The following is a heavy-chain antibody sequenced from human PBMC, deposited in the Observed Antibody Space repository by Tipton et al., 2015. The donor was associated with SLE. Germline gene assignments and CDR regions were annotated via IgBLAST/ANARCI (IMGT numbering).Heavy chain of an antibody. Sequence: SLRLSCAASGFTFSSYAMSWVRQAPGKGLEWVSAISGSGGSTYYADSVKGRFTISRDNSKNTLYLQMNSLRAEDTAVYYCARGPWGARETYWGQGTLITVSS. CDR2: ISGSGGST. J-gene: IGHJ4*02. D-gene: IGHD1-26*01. CDR3: ARGPWGARETY. V-gene: IGHV3-23*01. CDR1: GFTFSSYA.